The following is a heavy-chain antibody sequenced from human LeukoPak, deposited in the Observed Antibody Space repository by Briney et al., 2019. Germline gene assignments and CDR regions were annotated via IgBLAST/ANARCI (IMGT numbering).Heavy chain of an antibody. J-gene: IGHJ6*03. D-gene: IGHD2-2*01. CDR2: IYYSGST. CDR1: GGSISSSSYY. CDR3: ARLGYCSSTSCSSYYYYYYMDV. Sequence: SETLSLTCTVSGGSISSSSYYWGWIRQPPGKGLEWIGSIYYSGSTYYNPSLKSRVTISVDTSKNQFSLKLSSVTAADTAVYYCARLGYCSSTSCSSYYYYYYMDVWGKGTTVTVSS. V-gene: IGHV4-39*07.